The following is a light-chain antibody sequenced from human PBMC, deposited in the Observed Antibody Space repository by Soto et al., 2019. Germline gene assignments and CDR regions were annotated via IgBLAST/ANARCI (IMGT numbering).Light chain of an antibody. V-gene: IGLV2-8*01. CDR1: SSDVGGYNY. J-gene: IGLJ1*01. CDR3: SSYAGSNKGDV. CDR2: EVS. Sequence: QSVLTRPPSASGSPGQSVTISCTGTSSDVGGYNYVSWYQQHPGKAPKLMIYEVSKRPSGVPDRFSGSKSGNTASLTVSGLQAEDEADYYCSSYAGSNKGDVFGTGTKVTVL.